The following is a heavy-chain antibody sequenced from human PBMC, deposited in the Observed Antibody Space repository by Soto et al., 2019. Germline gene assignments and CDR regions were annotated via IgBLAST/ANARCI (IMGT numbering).Heavy chain of an antibody. V-gene: IGHV1-69*01. J-gene: IGHJ4*02. CDR2: IIPIFGTP. CDR1: GGIFSTYA. Sequence: QVQLVQSGAEVKKPGSSVKVSCKASGGIFSTYAISWLRRAPGQGLEWMGGIIPIFGTPNYAQRFQGRVTITADESTSTAYMEVSRPRTEDTAVYYCAKDRDDYGSGNYYNRIDFWGQGTLVTVSS. D-gene: IGHD3-10*01. CDR3: AKDRDDYGSGNYYNRIDF.